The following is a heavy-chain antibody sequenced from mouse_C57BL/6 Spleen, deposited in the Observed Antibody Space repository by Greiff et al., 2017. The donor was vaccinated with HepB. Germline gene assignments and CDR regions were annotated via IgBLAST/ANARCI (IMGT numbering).Heavy chain of an antibody. CDR1: GYTFTSYG. CDR3: ARRLTGYFDY. J-gene: IGHJ2*01. Sequence: VQLQQSGAELARPGASVKLSCKASGYTFTSYGISWVKQRTGQGLEWIGEIYPRSGNTYYNEKFKGKATLTADKSSSTAYMEHRSLTSEDSAVYFCARRLTGYFDYWGQGTTLTVSS. D-gene: IGHD4-1*01. V-gene: IGHV1-81*01. CDR2: IYPRSGNT.